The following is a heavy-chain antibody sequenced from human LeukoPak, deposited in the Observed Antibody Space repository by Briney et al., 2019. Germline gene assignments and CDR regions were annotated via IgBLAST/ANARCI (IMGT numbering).Heavy chain of an antibody. J-gene: IGHJ3*02. CDR2: IYYSGST. V-gene: IGHV4-59*01. D-gene: IGHD3-3*01. CDR1: GGSISSYY. Sequence: SETLSLTCTVSGGSISSYYWSWIRQPPATGLEWIGYIYYSGSTKYKPSLKSRVTISVDTSKNQFSLKLSSVTAADTAVYYCARGRFLDAFDIWGEGTMVTVSS. CDR3: ARGRFLDAFDI.